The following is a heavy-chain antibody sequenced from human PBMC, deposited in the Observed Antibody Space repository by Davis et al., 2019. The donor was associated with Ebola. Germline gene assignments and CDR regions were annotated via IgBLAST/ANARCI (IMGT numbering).Heavy chain of an antibody. V-gene: IGHV3-7*03. CDR2: IKEDGGEK. J-gene: IGHJ6*02. Sequence: GESLKISCAASGFTFSNYAMSWVRQAPGKGPEWVAIIKEDGGEKYYVDSVKGRFTISRDNAKNSLFLQMNSLRAEDTALYYCASGDGRGSSYDMDVWGQGTTVTVSS. CDR1: GFTFSNYA. CDR3: ASGDGRGSSYDMDV. D-gene: IGHD5-12*01.